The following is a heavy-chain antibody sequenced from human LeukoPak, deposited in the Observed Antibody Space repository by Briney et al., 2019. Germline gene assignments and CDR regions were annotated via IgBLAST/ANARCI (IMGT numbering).Heavy chain of an antibody. CDR3: ATAINSGSPRY. V-gene: IGHV3-21*04. CDR1: GFTFSSYS. CDR2: ISSSSSYI. Sequence: KPGGSLRLPCAASGFTFSSYSMNWVRQAPGKGLEWVSSISSSSSYIYYADSVKGRFTISRDNSKSTLYLQMSSLRAEDTAVFYCATAINSGSPRYWGQGTLVTVSS. J-gene: IGHJ4*02. D-gene: IGHD1-1*01.